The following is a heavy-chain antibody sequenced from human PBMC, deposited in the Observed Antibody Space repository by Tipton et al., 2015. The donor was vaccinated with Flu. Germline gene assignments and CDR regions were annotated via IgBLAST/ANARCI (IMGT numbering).Heavy chain of an antibody. CDR1: GYTFTSYD. V-gene: IGHV1-8*01. CDR2: MNPNSGNT. D-gene: IGHD3-3*01. Sequence: QVQLVQSGAEVKKPGASVKVSCKASGYTFTSYDINWVRQATGQGLEWMGWMNPNSGNTGYAQKFQGRVTMTRNTSISTAYMELSSLRSEDTAVYYCARVKVQDFWSGYYWRVRWFDPWGQGTLVTVSS. J-gene: IGHJ5*02. CDR3: ARVKVQDFWSGYYWRVRWFDP.